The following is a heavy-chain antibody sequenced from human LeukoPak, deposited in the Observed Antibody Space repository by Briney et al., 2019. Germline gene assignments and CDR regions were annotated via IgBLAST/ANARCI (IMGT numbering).Heavy chain of an antibody. CDR1: GYTFTGYC. CDR2: INPNSGGT. V-gene: IGHV1-2*02. J-gene: IGHJ4*02. CDR3: AVLGSGSYSAY. D-gene: IGHD1-26*01. Sequence: ASVKVSCKASGYTFTGYCMRWVRQAPGQGLEWMGWINPNSGGTNYAQKFQGRVTMTRDTSMSTAYMELSRLRSDDTAVYYCAVLGSGSYSAYWGQGTLVTVSS.